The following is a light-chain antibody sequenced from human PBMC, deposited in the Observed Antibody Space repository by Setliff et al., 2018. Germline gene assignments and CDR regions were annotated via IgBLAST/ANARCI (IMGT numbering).Light chain of an antibody. CDR2: DVS. CDR3: CAYTASTTYV. CDR1: SNDVGAYDL. Sequence: QSVLTQPASVSGSPGQSITIFCSGTSNDVGAYDLVSWYQQHPGKVPKLIIFDVSNRPSGVSHRFSGSKSGNTASLTISGLQADDEADYYCCAYTASTTYVFVNGTKATVL. J-gene: IGLJ1*01. V-gene: IGLV2-14*03.